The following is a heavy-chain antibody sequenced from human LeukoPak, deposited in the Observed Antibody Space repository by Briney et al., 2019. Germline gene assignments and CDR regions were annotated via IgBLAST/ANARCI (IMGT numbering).Heavy chain of an antibody. CDR2: IYHRGDT. D-gene: IGHD6-13*01. CDR1: GGSISSFY. V-gene: IGHV4-59*01. Sequence: ASETLSLTCTVSGGSISSFYWNWIRQPPGKGLEWIAYIYHRGDTRYNPSLKSRVTISVDTSKSQFSLKLSSVTAADTAVYYCARDPTLPFSIAAGGMDVWGQGTTVTVSS. CDR3: ARDPTLPFSIAAGGMDV. J-gene: IGHJ6*02.